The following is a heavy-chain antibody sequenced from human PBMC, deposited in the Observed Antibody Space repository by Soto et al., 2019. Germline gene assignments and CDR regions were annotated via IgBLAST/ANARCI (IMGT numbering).Heavy chain of an antibody. CDR2: IWSSGST. J-gene: IGHJ4*02. V-gene: IGHV4-4*08. CDR1: GVSLSNSY. CDR3: AKGGGSYTTGWYYDY. Sequence: QVQLQESGPGLVKPSETMSLTCTVSGVSLSNSYCSWARQPPGKGLEWIGHIWSSGSTNYNPSLRRRVTPSVDTSKNQVSLQLSSVTATDTAVYYCAKGGGSYTTGWYYDYWGQGTLVTVSS. D-gene: IGHD6-19*01.